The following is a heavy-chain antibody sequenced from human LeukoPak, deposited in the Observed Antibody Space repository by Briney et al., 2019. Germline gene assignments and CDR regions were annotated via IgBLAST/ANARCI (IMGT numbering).Heavy chain of an antibody. V-gene: IGHV1-24*01. CDR1: GYPLTTSS. Sequence: ASVKVSCKVSGYPLTTSSIHSVRQAPGVGLECVGRFDPEDGEAIYTQRFQDRVAMTADTSTATVYMESSSLRPEDTAVYFCATCGGRGLITLDYWGQGTHVTVSS. D-gene: IGHD3-22*01. CDR2: FDPEDGEA. CDR3: ATCGGRGLITLDY. J-gene: IGHJ4*02.